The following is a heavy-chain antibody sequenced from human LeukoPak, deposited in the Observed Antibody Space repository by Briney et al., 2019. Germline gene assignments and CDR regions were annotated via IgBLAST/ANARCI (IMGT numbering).Heavy chain of an antibody. CDR1: GFTASSNY. D-gene: IGHD4-4*01. Sequence: GGSLRLSCAASGFTASSNYMSWVRQAPGKGLEWVSVIYSGGSTYYADSVKGRFTISRHNSKNTLYLQMNSLRAEDTAVYYCARDRAVTSTKIYGMDVWGQGTTVTVSS. CDR2: IYSGGST. CDR3: ARDRAVTSTKIYGMDV. J-gene: IGHJ6*02. V-gene: IGHV3-53*04.